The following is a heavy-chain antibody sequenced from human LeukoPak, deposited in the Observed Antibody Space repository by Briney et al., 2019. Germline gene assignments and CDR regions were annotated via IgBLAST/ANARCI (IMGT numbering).Heavy chain of an antibody. CDR1: GFSFSSYG. V-gene: IGHV3-33*01. J-gene: IGHJ4*02. CDR2: IWYDGSKK. D-gene: IGHD1-20*01. Sequence: GGSLRLSCAVSGFSFSSYGMHWVRQAPGKGLEWVAVIWYDGSKKYYADSVKGRFIISRDNSKNTLYLQMNSLRAEDTAVYYCARELLDNWNDYWGQGTLVTVSS. CDR3: ARELLDNWNDY.